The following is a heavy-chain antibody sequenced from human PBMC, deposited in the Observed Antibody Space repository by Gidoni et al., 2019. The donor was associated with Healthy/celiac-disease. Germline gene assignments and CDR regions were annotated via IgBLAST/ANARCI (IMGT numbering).Heavy chain of an antibody. D-gene: IGHD3-10*01. V-gene: IGHV1-69*01. CDR1: GGTFSRYA. CDR3: ARDRWPLRTVKNYYYGMDV. J-gene: IGHJ6*02. Sequence: QVQLVQSGAEVKKPGSSVKVSCKASGGTFSRYAISCVRQAPGQGLEWMGGIIPIFGTANYAQKFQGRVTITADESTSTAYMELSSLRSEDTAVYYCARDRWPLRTVKNYYYGMDVWGQGTTVTVSS. CDR2: IIPIFGTA.